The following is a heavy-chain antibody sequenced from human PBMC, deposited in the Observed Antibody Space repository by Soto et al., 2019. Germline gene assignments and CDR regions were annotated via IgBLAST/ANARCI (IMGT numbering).Heavy chain of an antibody. CDR3: ARVAVVTAPIFDY. J-gene: IGHJ4*02. CDR1: GGSISSYY. Sequence: QVQLQESGPGLVKPSETLSLTCTVSGGSISSYYWCWIRQPPGKGLELIGYNSYSGSTNYNPSLKSRVTISVDTSKKQFSLNLSSVTAADTAVYYCARVAVVTAPIFDYWGQGTLVTVSS. CDR2: NSYSGST. D-gene: IGHD2-21*02. V-gene: IGHV4-59*01.